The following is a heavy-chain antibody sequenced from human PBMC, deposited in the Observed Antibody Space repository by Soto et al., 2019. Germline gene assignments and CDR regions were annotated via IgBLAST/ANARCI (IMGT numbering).Heavy chain of an antibody. D-gene: IGHD3-22*01. Sequence: SATLSLTCSVSGGSISRSSYYWGWIRQPPGKGLEWIGRIYYSGNTYYNPSLKSRVTISVDTSKNQFSLKLSSVTAADTAVYYCARGWHDSSVYYYYGMDVWGQGTTVTVSS. CDR1: GGSISRSSYY. CDR3: ARGWHDSSVYYYYGMDV. J-gene: IGHJ6*02. CDR2: IYYSGNT. V-gene: IGHV4-39*01.